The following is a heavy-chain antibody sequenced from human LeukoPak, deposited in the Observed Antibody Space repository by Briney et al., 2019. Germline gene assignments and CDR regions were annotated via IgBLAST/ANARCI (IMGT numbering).Heavy chain of an antibody. CDR2: IWDDGSNK. CDR3: ARSSGWYG. J-gene: IGHJ4*02. CDR1: GLNFNDYD. V-gene: IGHV3-33*01. Sequence: GGSLRLSCAASGLNFNDYDMDWVRQAPGKGLEWVAVIWDDGSNKYYAESVKGRFTISRDNAKNSLYLQMNSLRAEDTAVYYCARSSGWYGWGQGTLVTVSS. D-gene: IGHD6-19*01.